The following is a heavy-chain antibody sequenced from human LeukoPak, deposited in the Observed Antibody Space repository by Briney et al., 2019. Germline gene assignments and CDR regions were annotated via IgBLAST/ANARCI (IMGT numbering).Heavy chain of an antibody. J-gene: IGHJ6*03. D-gene: IGHD3-10*01. V-gene: IGHV3-23*01. CDR2: ISGSGGST. CDR3: ARDQVWFGESNYYYYMDV. CDR1: GFTFSSYA. Sequence: PGGSLRLSCAASGFTFSSYAMSWVRQAPGKGLEWVSGISGSGGSTYYADSVKGRFIISRDNAKNSLYLQMNSLRAENTAVYYCARDQVWFGESNYYYYMDVWGKGTTVTISS.